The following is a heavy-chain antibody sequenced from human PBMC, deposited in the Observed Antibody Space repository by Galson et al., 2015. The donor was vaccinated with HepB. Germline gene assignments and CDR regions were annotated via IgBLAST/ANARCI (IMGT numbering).Heavy chain of an antibody. Sequence: SLRLSCAASGFTFSNYAMSWVRQAPGKGLEWVSSISGDGGATYYTDSVRGRFTISRDNSKKTLSLQMNSLRAEVTAVYYCAKVYYDSNVKRCAVDYWGQGTLVTVSS. J-gene: IGHJ4*02. CDR3: AKVYYDSNVKRCAVDY. CDR1: GFTFSNYA. D-gene: IGHD3-22*01. V-gene: IGHV3-23*01. CDR2: ISGDGGAT.